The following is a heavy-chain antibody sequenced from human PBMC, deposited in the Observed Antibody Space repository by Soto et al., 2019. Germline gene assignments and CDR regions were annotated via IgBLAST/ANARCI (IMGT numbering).Heavy chain of an antibody. D-gene: IGHD6-19*01. V-gene: IGHV4-59*01. CDR3: ARDLWYSSGWRNYYYYGMDV. CDR1: GGSISSYY. Sequence: SETLSLTCTVSGGSISSYYWSWIRQPLGKGLEWIGYIYYSGSTNYNPSLKSRVTISVDTSKNQFSLKLSSVTAADTAVYYCARDLWYSSGWRNYYYYGMDVWGQGTTVTVSS. J-gene: IGHJ6*02. CDR2: IYYSGST.